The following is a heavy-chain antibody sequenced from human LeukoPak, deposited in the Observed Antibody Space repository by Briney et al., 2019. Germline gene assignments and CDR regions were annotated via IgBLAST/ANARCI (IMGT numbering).Heavy chain of an antibody. CDR2: INPRDATT. V-gene: IGHV1-46*03. Sequence: ASVKVSCKTSGYTFINYYIHWARQVPGEGLEWVGIINPRDATTAYAREFQGRVTMTMDTTATTAYMELSSLRSDDTAMYYCARVHDNRNSGEYFQHWGQGTLVTVSP. J-gene: IGHJ1*01. D-gene: IGHD1-1*01. CDR3: ARVHDNRNSGEYFQH. CDR1: GYTFINYY.